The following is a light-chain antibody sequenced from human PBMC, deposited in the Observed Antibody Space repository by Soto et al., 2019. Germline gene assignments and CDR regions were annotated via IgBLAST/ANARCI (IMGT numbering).Light chain of an antibody. CDR1: QSVSSN. CDR3: QQYTDWPLT. Sequence: EIVMTQSPATLSVSPGERATLSCRASQSVSSNLAWYQQKPGQAPRLPIYGASTRATGIPARFSGSGSGTEFTLTISRLEPEDFAVYYCQQYTDWPLTFGQGTKVDIK. V-gene: IGKV3-15*01. CDR2: GAS. J-gene: IGKJ1*01.